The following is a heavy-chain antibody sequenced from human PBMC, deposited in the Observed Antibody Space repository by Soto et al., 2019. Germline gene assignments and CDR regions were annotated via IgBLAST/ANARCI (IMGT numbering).Heavy chain of an antibody. V-gene: IGHV3-33*01. CDR1: GFSFRSYG. CDR2: IWHDGNNK. CDR3: ARDRLTGTAEWHSLDS. D-gene: IGHD7-27*01. Sequence: GGSLRLSCAASGFSFRSYGMTWVRQAPGKGLEWVAVIWHDGNNKYHADSVQGRFTVSRDNSKNTLYLQMNYLRPEDTAVYYCARDRLTGTAEWHSLDSWGQGTQVTVSS. J-gene: IGHJ4*02.